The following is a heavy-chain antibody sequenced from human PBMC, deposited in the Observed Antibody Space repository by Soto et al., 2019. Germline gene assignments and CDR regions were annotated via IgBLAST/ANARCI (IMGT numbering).Heavy chain of an antibody. Sequence: SETLSLTCTVSGYSISSGYYWGWIRQPPGKGLEWIGSIYHSGSTYYNPSLKSRVTISVDTSKNQFSLKLSSVTAADTAVYYCARRGVGADAFDIWGQGTMVTVSS. CDR1: GYSISSGYY. CDR2: IYHSGST. D-gene: IGHD1-26*01. J-gene: IGHJ3*02. V-gene: IGHV4-38-2*02. CDR3: ARRGVGADAFDI.